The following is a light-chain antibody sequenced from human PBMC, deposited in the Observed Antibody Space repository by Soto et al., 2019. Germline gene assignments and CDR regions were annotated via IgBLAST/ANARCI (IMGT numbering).Light chain of an antibody. J-gene: IGKJ1*01. CDR1: QSVSSTY. V-gene: IGKV3-20*01. CDR2: SSS. CDR3: QQYRSSPPTWT. Sequence: EIVLTQSPGTLSLSPGDTATLSCRASQSVSSTYLAWYQQRPGQAPRLLIYSSSSRASGIPDRFSGSGSGTDFTLTISRLEPEDFAVYFCQQYRSSPPTWTFGQGTKVDIK.